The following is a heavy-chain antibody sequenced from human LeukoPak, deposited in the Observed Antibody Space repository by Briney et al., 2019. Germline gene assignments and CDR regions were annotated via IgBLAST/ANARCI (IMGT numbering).Heavy chain of an antibody. Sequence: SQTLSLTCTVSGGSVSSGGYYWSWIRQHPGKGLEWIGYIYYSGSTYYNPSLKSRVTISVDTSKNQFSLKLSSVTAADTAVYYCARGRVDYDYVWGSYRYTPFDYWGQGTLVTVSS. CDR1: GGSVSSGGYY. J-gene: IGHJ4*02. D-gene: IGHD3-16*02. CDR2: IYYSGST. CDR3: ARGRVDYDYVWGSYRYTPFDY. V-gene: IGHV4-31*03.